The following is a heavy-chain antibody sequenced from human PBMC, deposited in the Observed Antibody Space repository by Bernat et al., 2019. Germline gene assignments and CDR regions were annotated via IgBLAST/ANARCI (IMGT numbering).Heavy chain of an antibody. CDR1: GFTFSSYG. V-gene: IGHV3-33*01. CDR2: IWYDGSNK. CDR3: ARSSSGRRAYYFDY. D-gene: IGHD6-19*01. Sequence: QVQLVESGGGVVQPGRSLRLSCAASGFTFSSYGMHWVRQAPGKGLEWVAVIWYDGSNKYYADSVKGRFTISRDNSKNTLYLQMNSLRAEDTAVYYCARSSSGRRAYYFDYWGQGTLATVSS. J-gene: IGHJ4*02.